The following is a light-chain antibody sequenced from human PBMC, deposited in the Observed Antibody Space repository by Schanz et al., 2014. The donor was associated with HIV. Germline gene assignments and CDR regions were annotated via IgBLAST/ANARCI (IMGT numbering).Light chain of an antibody. CDR1: HSVGKY. V-gene: IGKV3-15*01. J-gene: IGKJ4*01. CDR2: RAS. CDR3: QQYNEWPPMT. Sequence: VVLTQSPAALSLSPGERATLSCRASHSVGKYVDWYQHQPGQAPRLLIYRASTRATGIPARFSGSGSGTEFTFTISSLQSEDFAFYYCQQYNEWPPMTFGGGTKVEIK.